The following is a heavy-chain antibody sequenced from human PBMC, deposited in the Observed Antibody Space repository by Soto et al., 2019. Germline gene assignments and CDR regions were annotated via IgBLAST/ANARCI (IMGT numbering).Heavy chain of an antibody. CDR3: AKETLRFLEWLPYFDY. Sequence: GGSLSLSCAASGFPFSSYVMHWVRQAPGKGLEWVAVISYDGSNKYYADSVKGRFTISRDNSKNTLYLQMNSLRAEDTAVYYCAKETLRFLEWLPYFDYWGQGTLVTVSS. V-gene: IGHV3-30*18. CDR1: GFPFSSYV. D-gene: IGHD3-3*01. J-gene: IGHJ4*02. CDR2: ISYDGSNK.